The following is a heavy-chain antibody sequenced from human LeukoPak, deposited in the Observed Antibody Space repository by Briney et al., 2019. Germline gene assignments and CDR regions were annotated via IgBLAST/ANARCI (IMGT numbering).Heavy chain of an antibody. D-gene: IGHD3-9*01. J-gene: IGHJ4*01. V-gene: IGHV3-74*01. Sequence: PGGSLRLSCAASGFIFRNYWMHWVRQAPGKGLVWVARINPNGITTTYTDSVKGRFTISRDNAKNSLYLQMNNLRVEDTAMYYCAGGTGFIIKDWGHGTLVTVSS. CDR1: GFIFRNYW. CDR2: INPNGITT. CDR3: AGGTGFIIKD.